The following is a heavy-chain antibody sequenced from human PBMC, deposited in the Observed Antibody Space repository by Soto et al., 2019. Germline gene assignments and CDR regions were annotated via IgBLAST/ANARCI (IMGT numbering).Heavy chain of an antibody. D-gene: IGHD6-13*01. Sequence: SETLSLSCTVSGGSISNYYWGWIRQPQGKGLEWMGYIYYSGSTNYNPSLKSRVSISVDTSKNQFSLNLHSVTAADTAVYHCARGFATSWYTYYFDYWGQGTLVTVS. CDR2: IYYSGST. J-gene: IGHJ4*02. CDR3: ARGFATSWYTYYFDY. V-gene: IGHV4-59*08. CDR1: GGSISNYY.